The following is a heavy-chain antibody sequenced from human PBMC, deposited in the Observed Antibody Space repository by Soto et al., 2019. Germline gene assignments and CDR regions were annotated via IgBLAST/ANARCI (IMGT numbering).Heavy chain of an antibody. D-gene: IGHD3-10*01. CDR1: GFTFSSYA. Sequence: EVQLLESGGGLVQPGGSLRLSCAASGFTFSSYAMSWVRQAPGKGLEWVSAISGSGGSTYYADSVKGRFTISRDNSKNTLYLQMNSRRAEDTAVYYSAQLKGWFGEIDYWGQGTLVTVSS. J-gene: IGHJ4*02. CDR2: ISGSGGST. CDR3: AQLKGWFGEIDY. V-gene: IGHV3-23*01.